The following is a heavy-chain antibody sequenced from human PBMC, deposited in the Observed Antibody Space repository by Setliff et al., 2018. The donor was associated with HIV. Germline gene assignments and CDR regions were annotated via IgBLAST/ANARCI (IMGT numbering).Heavy chain of an antibody. CDR3: ARRDGYSYGFYFDY. D-gene: IGHD5-18*01. Sequence: SETLSLTCTVSGGSISSSTYYWGWIRQPPGKGLEWIGTIYYSGSTYYNPSLKSRLTISVDMSKNQFSLKLSSVTAADTAVYYCARRDGYSYGFYFDYWGQGTLVTVSS. V-gene: IGHV4-39*01. CDR2: IYYSGST. CDR1: GGSISSSTYY. J-gene: IGHJ4*02.